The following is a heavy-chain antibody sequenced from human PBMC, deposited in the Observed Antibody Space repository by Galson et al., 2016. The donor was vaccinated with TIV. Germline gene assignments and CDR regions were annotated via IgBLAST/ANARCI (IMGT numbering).Heavy chain of an antibody. V-gene: IGHV3-7*01. Sequence: SLRLSCAASGFTFSDYWMHWVRQTPGKGLEWVANIMQDGSATYYVDSVKGRFTISRDNAKSSLFLQMNSLTSEDTAFYYCVKGDYHGPGGYCDYWGRGTLVTVSS. CDR1: GFTFSDYW. CDR2: IMQDGSAT. D-gene: IGHD3-10*01. J-gene: IGHJ4*02. CDR3: VKGDYHGPGGYCDY.